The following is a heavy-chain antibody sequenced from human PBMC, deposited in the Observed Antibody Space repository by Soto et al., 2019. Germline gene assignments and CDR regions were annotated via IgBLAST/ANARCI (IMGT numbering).Heavy chain of an antibody. CDR3: VRGVIVETAFAGFDY. D-gene: IGHD1-26*01. CDR2: TRNKANSYTR. V-gene: IGHV3-72*01. Sequence: EVQLVESGGGLVQPGGSLRLSCAVSGFIFSDHYMDWVRQAPGKGLEWVGRTRNKANSYTRDYAASVKGRFTISRDDSENSLYLQMNNLKTEDTAVYYCVRGVIVETAFAGFDYWGQGTLVTVSS. J-gene: IGHJ4*02. CDR1: GFIFSDHY.